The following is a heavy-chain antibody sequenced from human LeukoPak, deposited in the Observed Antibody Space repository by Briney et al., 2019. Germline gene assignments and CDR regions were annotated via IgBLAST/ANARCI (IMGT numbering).Heavy chain of an antibody. J-gene: IGHJ4*02. D-gene: IGHD3-10*01. CDR1: GFTFSDYY. Sequence: PGGSLRLSCAASGFTFSDYYMSWIRQAPGKGLEWVSYISSSGSTIYYSDSVKGRFTISRDNAKNSLYLQMNSLRAEDTAVYYCARTIKNVLLWFGELSPSDYWGQGTLVTVSS. CDR3: ARTIKNVLLWFGELSPSDY. V-gene: IGHV3-11*01. CDR2: ISSSGSTI.